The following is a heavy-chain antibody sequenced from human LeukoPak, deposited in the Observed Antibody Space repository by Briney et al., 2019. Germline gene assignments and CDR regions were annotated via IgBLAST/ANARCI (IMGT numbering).Heavy chain of an antibody. CDR3: ASSGYSYGDDAFDI. CDR2: IYPGDSDT. D-gene: IGHD5-18*01. Sequence: HGESLKISCKGSGSSFTNYWIGWVRQMPGKGLEWMGIIYPGDSDTRYSPSFQGQVTISADKSISTAYLQWSSLKASDTAMYYCASSGYSYGDDAFDIWGQGTMVTVSS. CDR1: GSSFTNYW. J-gene: IGHJ3*02. V-gene: IGHV5-51*01.